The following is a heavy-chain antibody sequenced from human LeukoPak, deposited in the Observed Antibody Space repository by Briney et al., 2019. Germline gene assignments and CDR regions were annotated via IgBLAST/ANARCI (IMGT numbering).Heavy chain of an antibody. CDR2: IYTSGST. CDR1: GGSISSGDYY. J-gene: IGHJ4*02. D-gene: IGHD5-18*01. Sequence: SETLSLTCTVSGGSISSGDYYWSWIRQPAGKGLEWIGRIYTSGSTNYNPSLKSRVTMSVDTSKNQFSLKLSSVTAADTAVYYCARGGYSYGESFDYWGQGTLVTVSS. CDR3: ARGGYSYGESFDY. V-gene: IGHV4-61*02.